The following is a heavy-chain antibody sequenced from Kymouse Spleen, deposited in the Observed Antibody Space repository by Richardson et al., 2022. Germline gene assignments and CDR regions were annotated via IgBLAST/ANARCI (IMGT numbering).Heavy chain of an antibody. J-gene: IGHJ5*02. Sequence: QLQLQESGPGLVKPSETLSLTCTVSGGSISSSSYYWGWIRQPPGKGLEWIGSIYYSGSTYYNPSLKSRVTISVDTSKNQFSLKLSSVTAADTAVYYCARQGYDILTGYSSNWFDPWGQGTLVTVSS. CDR2: IYYSGST. D-gene: IGHD3-9*01. CDR1: GGSISSSSYY. V-gene: IGHV4-39*01. CDR3: ARQGYDILTGYSSNWFDP.